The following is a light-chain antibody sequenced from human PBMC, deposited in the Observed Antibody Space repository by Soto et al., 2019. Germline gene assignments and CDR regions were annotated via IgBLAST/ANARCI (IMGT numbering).Light chain of an antibody. CDR1: SSDVGGYNN. J-gene: IGLJ3*02. V-gene: IGLV2-14*01. CDR3: SSYTSSSTPWV. Sequence: QSALTQPASVSGSPGQSITISCTGTSSDVGGYNNVSWYQQHPGKAPKLMIYEVSNRPSGVSNRFSGSKSGNTASLTISRLQAEDEADYYCSSYTSSSTPWVFGGGTKLTVL. CDR2: EVS.